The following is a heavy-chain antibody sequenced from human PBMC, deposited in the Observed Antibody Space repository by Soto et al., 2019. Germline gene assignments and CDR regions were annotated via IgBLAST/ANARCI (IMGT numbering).Heavy chain of an antibody. CDR3: ARGVYGSGNYYTGPSAFDI. V-gene: IGHV1-69*06. D-gene: IGHD3-10*01. CDR2: TIPVFNTA. CDR1: GGTLSDHG. Sequence: QVQLEQSGAEVKKPGSSVKVSCQASGGTLSDHGVAWLRQAPGQGLEWMGGTIPVFNTAKYAQKSQGRVTVTADKFTNIAYMELSSLRSEDTAFYFCARGVYGSGNYYTGPSAFDIWGQGTMVIVSS. J-gene: IGHJ3*02.